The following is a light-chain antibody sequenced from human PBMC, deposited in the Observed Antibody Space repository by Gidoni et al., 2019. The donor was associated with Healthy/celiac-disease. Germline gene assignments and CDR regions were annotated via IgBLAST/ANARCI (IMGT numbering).Light chain of an antibody. CDR3: QQSYSTPRT. V-gene: IGKV1-39*01. Sequence: DIQMNQSPSSQSASVGERVTITCRASQSISSYLNWYQQKPGKAPKLLIYAASSLQSGVPSRFSGSGSGTDFTLTISSLQPEDFATYYCQQSYSTPRTFGQGTKLEIK. CDR2: AAS. CDR1: QSISSY. J-gene: IGKJ2*01.